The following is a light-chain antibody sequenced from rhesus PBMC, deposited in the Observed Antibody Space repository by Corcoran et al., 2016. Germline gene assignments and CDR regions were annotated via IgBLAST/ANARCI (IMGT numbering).Light chain of an antibody. CDR3: QHYSSRPIFT. V-gene: IGKV1-22*01. J-gene: IGKJ3*01. Sequence: DIQMTQSPSSLSASVGDTVTITCRASQGISSWLAWYQQKPGKAPKLLIYKASSLQSGVPSRFSGSGSGTEFPLTISILQSEDFATYYCQHYSSRPIFTFGPGTKLDIK. CDR2: KAS. CDR1: QGISSW.